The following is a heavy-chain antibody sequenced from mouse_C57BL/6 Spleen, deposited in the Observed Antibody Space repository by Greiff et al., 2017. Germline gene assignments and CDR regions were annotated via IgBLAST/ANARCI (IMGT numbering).Heavy chain of an antibody. CDR2: ISSGGSYT. CDR1: GFTFSSYG. D-gene: IGHD2-14*01. V-gene: IGHV5-6*01. J-gene: IGHJ4*01. Sequence: EVQRVESGGDLVKPGGSLKLSCAASGFTFSSYGMSWVRQTPDKRLEWVATISSGGSYTYYPDSVKGRFTISRDNAKNTLYLQMSSLKSEDTAMYYCARHRDDGPHYYAMDYWGQGTSVTVSS. CDR3: ARHRDDGPHYYAMDY.